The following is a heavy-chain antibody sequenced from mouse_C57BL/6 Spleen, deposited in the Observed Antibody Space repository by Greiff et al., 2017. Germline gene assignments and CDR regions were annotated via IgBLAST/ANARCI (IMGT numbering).Heavy chain of an antibody. CDR1: GFTFSSYA. CDR2: ISSGGDYI. J-gene: IGHJ4*01. Sequence: EVKVVESGEGLVKPGGSLKLSCAASGFTFSSYAMSWVRQTPEKRLEWVAYISSGGDYIYYADTVKGRFTISRDNARNTLYLQMSSLKSEDTAMYYCTRVPIYYDYGGGYAMDYWGQGTSVTVSS. CDR3: TRVPIYYDYGGGYAMDY. V-gene: IGHV5-9-1*02. D-gene: IGHD2-4*01.